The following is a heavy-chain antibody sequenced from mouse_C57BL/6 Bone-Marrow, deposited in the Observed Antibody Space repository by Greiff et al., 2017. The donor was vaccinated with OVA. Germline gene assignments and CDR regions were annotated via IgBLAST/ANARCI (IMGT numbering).Heavy chain of an antibody. Sequence: VQLQQPGAELVMPGASVKLSCKASGYTFTSYWMHWVKQRPGQGLEWIGEIDPSDSYTNYNQKFKGKSTLTVDKSSSTAYMQLSSLTSEDSAVYYCAREDGYDSLAYWGQGTLVTVSA. CDR2: IDPSDSYT. V-gene: IGHV1-69*01. D-gene: IGHD2-2*01. CDR1: GYTFTSYW. J-gene: IGHJ3*01. CDR3: AREDGYDSLAY.